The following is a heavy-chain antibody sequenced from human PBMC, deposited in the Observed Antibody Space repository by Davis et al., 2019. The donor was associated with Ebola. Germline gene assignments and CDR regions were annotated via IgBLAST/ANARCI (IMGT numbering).Heavy chain of an antibody. CDR1: GFTFSNFG. D-gene: IGHD1-1*01. CDR2: ISYDGSNK. CDR3: AKDLGSGIAFYGMDG. Sequence: PGGSLRLSCEVSGFTFSNFGMHWVRQAPGKGLEWVAVISYDGSNKDYADSVKGRFTISRDISKNTLFLQMNSLGAEDTAVYYCAKDLGSGIAFYGMDGWGKGTTVTVSS. J-gene: IGHJ6*04. V-gene: IGHV3-30*18.